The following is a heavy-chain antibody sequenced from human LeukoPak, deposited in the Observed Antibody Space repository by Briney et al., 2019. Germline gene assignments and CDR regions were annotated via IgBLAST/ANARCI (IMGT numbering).Heavy chain of an antibody. CDR1: GYTFTSYY. CDR3: ARGRRYDFWSGYYLSPADY. Sequence: ASVKVSCKASGYTFTSYYMHWVRQAPGQGLEWMGWINPNSGGTNYAQKFQGRVTMTRDTSISTAYMELSRLRSDDTAVYYCARGRRYDFWSGYYLSPADYWGQGTLVTVSS. CDR2: INPNSGGT. J-gene: IGHJ4*02. D-gene: IGHD3-3*01. V-gene: IGHV1-2*02.